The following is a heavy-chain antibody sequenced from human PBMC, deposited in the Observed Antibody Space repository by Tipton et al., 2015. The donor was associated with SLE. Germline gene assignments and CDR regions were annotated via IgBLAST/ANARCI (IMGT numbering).Heavy chain of an antibody. D-gene: IGHD2-2*01. CDR2: IYHSGST. V-gene: IGHV4-39*07. J-gene: IGHJ6*02. CDR3: ARGDCSSTSCSNYYYYYGMDV. CDR1: GGSISSSSYY. Sequence: TLSLTCTVSGGSISSSSYYWGWIRQPPGKGLEWIGSIYHSGSTNYNPSLKSRVTISVDKSKNQFSLKLSSVTAADTAVYYCARGDCSSTSCSNYYYYYGMDVWGQGTTVTVSS.